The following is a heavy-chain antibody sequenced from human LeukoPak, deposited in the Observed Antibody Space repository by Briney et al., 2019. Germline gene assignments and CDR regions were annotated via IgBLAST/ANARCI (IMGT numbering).Heavy chain of an antibody. J-gene: IGHJ3*02. CDR1: GFTFSSYG. V-gene: IGHV3-21*01. CDR3: ARASGDVVRQWDRLGAFDI. CDR2: ISSSSSYI. D-gene: IGHD1-26*01. Sequence: NPGGSLRLSCAASGFTFSSYGMHWVRQAPGKGLEWVSSISSSSSYIYYADSVKGRFTISRDNAKNSLYLQMNSLRAEDTAVYYCARASGDVVRQWDRLGAFDIWXXXXXXTVSS.